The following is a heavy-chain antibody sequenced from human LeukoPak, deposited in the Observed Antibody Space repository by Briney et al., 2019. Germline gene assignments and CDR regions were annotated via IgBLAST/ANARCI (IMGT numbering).Heavy chain of an antibody. D-gene: IGHD4-23*01. Sequence: GGSLRLSCAASGFTFSSYEMNWVRQAPGKGLEWVSAISGSGGSTYYADSVKGRFTISRDNSKNTLYLQMNSLRAEDTAVYYCAKGSFYGGNSVVDYWGQGTLVTVSS. V-gene: IGHV3-23*01. CDR1: GFTFSSYE. CDR3: AKGSFYGGNSVVDY. CDR2: ISGSGGST. J-gene: IGHJ4*02.